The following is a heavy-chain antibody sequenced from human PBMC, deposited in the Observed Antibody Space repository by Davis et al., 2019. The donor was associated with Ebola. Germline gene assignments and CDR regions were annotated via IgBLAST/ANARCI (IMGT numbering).Heavy chain of an antibody. Sequence: AASVKVSCKASGYTFTRYGISWVRQAPGQGLEWMGWISAYNGNTHYAQNLQGRVTMTTDTSTSTAYMEVRSLRYDDTAVYYCARVVTMVLPSGWFDPWGQGTLVTVSS. D-gene: IGHD3-10*01. J-gene: IGHJ5*02. CDR3: ARVVTMVLPSGWFDP. V-gene: IGHV1-18*01. CDR2: ISAYNGNT. CDR1: GYTFTRYG.